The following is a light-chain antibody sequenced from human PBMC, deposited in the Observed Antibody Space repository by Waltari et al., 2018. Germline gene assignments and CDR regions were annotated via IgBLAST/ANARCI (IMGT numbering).Light chain of an antibody. CDR3: QQYTLSPEWT. V-gene: IGKV3-11*01. CDR1: QSVSSY. J-gene: IGKJ1*01. CDR2: DAS. Sequence: EIVLTQSPATLSLSPGERATLSCRASQSVSSYLAWYQQKPGQAPSPLIYDASNRATGISARFSGSGSGTDFTLTISSLEPEDFAVYYCQQYTLSPEWTFGQGTKVEIK.